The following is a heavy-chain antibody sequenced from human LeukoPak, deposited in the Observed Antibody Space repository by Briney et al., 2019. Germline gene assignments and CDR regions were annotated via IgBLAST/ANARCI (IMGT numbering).Heavy chain of an antibody. Sequence: ASVKVSCKASGYTFTSYDINWVRQATGQGLEWMGWMNPNSGNTGYAQKFQGRVTMTRNTSIRTAYMELSSLRSEDTAVYYCARMVRGVIPDYYYYGMDVWGQGTTVTVSS. CDR3: ARMVRGVIPDYYYYGMDV. D-gene: IGHD3-10*01. CDR2: MNPNSGNT. J-gene: IGHJ6*02. V-gene: IGHV1-8*01. CDR1: GYTFTSYD.